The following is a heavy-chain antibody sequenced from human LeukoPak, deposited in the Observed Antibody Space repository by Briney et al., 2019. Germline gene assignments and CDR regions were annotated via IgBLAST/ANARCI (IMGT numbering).Heavy chain of an antibody. V-gene: IGHV3-30-3*01. J-gene: IGHJ4*02. CDR2: ISYDGSNK. CDR3: AIDYGDYGGLDY. CDR1: GFTFSSYA. Sequence: GGSLRLSCAASGFTFSSYAMHWVRQAPGKGLEWVAVISYDGSNKYYADSVKGRFTISRDNSKNTLYLQMNSLRAEDTAVYYCAIDYGDYGGLDYWGQGTLVTVSS. D-gene: IGHD4-17*01.